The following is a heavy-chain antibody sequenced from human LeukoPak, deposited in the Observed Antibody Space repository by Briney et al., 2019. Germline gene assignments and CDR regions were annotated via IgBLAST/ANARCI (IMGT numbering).Heavy chain of an antibody. V-gene: IGHV3-9*01. Sequence: GGSLRLSCAASGFTFDDYAMHWVRQAPGKGLEWVSGISWNSGSIGYVDSVKGRFTISRDNAKNSLYLQMNSLRAEDTAVYYCARGYGRFDYWGQGTLVTVSS. J-gene: IGHJ4*02. D-gene: IGHD3-16*01. CDR2: ISWNSGSI. CDR3: ARGYGRFDY. CDR1: GFTFDDYA.